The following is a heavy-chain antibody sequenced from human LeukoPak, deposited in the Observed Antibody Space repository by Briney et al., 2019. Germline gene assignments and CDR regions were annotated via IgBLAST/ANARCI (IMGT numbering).Heavy chain of an antibody. D-gene: IGHD4-17*01. Sequence: GESLRLSCAASGFTFDDYAMHWVRQAPGKGLEWVSGISWNSGSIGYADSVKGRFTISRDNAKNSLYLQMNSLRAEDTALYYCAKGYGDYYYYGMDVWGQGTTVTVSS. CDR2: ISWNSGSI. CDR1: GFTFDDYA. CDR3: AKGYGDYYYYGMDV. V-gene: IGHV3-9*01. J-gene: IGHJ6*02.